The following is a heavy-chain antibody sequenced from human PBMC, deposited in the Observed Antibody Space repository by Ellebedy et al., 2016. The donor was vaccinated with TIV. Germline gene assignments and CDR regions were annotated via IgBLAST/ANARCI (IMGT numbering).Heavy chain of an antibody. V-gene: IGHV3/OR16-9*01. D-gene: IGHD6-19*01. CDR2: ISSTSDYT. J-gene: IGHJ4*02. Sequence: GESLKISCAASGLTFSDYYMSWVRQAPGKGLEWVSSISSTSDYTSSADSMEGRFTLSRDNADNSMFLQMNSLRAEDTAVYYCVTHPLSQWLRFFESWGRGTLVTVSS. CDR1: GLTFSDYY. CDR3: VTHPLSQWLRFFES.